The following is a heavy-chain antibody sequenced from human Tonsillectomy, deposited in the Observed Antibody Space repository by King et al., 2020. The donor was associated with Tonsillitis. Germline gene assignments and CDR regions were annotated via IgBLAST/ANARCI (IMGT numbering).Heavy chain of an antibody. V-gene: IGHV4-31*03. CDR1: GGSISSGGYY. CDR2: IYYSGST. D-gene: IGHD4-17*01. J-gene: IGHJ4*02. Sequence: VQLQESGPGLVKPSQTLSLTCTVSGGSISSGGYYWSWIRQHPGKGLEWFGYIYYSGSTYYNPSLKSRVTISVDTSKNQFSLKLSSLTAADTAGYYCAVGETTVTIDYWGQGTLVTVSS. CDR3: AVGETTVTIDY.